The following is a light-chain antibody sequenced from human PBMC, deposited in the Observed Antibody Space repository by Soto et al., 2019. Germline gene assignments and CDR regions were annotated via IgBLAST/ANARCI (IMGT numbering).Light chain of an antibody. CDR3: SSYTTIKTVV. V-gene: IGLV2-14*01. CDR1: SSDIGTYKY. CDR2: EVS. Sequence: QSVLTQPASVSGSPGQSITISCTGTSSDIGTYKYVSWFQQHPGKAPKLIIFEVSNRPSGISDRFSGFKSANTAYLTISGVQPEDEADYHCSSYTTIKTVVFGGGTKLTVL. J-gene: IGLJ2*01.